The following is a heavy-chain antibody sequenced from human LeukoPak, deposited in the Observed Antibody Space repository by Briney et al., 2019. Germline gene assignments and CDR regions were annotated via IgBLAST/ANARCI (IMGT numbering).Heavy chain of an antibody. D-gene: IGHD5-24*01. CDR3: ARCGYNGGRFDH. Sequence: SETLSLTCAVSGGSISSSNWWSWVRQPPGKGLEWIGEIYHSGSTNYNPSLKSRVTISEDTSKNQFSLILSSVTAADTAVYYCARCGYNGGRFDHWGQGTLVTVSS. J-gene: IGHJ4*02. CDR1: GGSISSSNW. V-gene: IGHV4-4*02. CDR2: IYHSGST.